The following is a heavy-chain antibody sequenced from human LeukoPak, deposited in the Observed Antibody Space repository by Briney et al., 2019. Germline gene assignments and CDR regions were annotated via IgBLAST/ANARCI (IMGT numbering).Heavy chain of an antibody. CDR2: IHPSGST. D-gene: IGHD2-2*01. CDR3: VRDSTSSPRFDP. V-gene: IGHV4-61*02. J-gene: IGHJ5*02. CDR1: GGPLSSGTYQ. Sequence: SETLSLTCTVSGGPLSSGTYQWSWIRRPAGMGLEWIGRIHPSGSTNYNPSLKSRVTISVDTSKNQFSLKLSSVTAADTAVYYCVRDSTSSPRFDPWGQGTLVTVSS.